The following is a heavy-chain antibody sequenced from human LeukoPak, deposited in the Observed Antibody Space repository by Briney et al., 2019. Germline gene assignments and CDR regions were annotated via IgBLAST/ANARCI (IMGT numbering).Heavy chain of an antibody. V-gene: IGHV3-66*01. J-gene: IGHJ6*02. Sequence: GGSLRLSCAASGFAVSNIYMNRVRQAPGKGLEWVSVIFGGDSTYYADSVKGRFTISRGNSKNTVYLQMNSLRADDTAVYHCARGLGTYTTSWYHFYGMDFWGLGTTVTVS. CDR1: GFAVSNIY. CDR2: IFGGDST. D-gene: IGHD3-16*01. CDR3: ARGLGTYTTSWYHFYGMDF.